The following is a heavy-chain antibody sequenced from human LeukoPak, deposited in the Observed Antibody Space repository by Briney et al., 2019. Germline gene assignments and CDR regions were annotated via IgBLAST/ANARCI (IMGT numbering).Heavy chain of an antibody. CDR2: ISATGGT. D-gene: IGHD3-10*01. Sequence: GGSLRLSCAASGFDFKIYGMTWVRQAPGKGLEWVAFISATGGTSYADSVKGRFTISRDNSKTWVFLQMNSLGAEDTAAYYCAKRGGLTIYAFDIWGQGTMVTVSS. CDR3: AKRGGLTIYAFDI. V-gene: IGHV3-23*01. J-gene: IGHJ3*02. CDR1: GFDFKIYG.